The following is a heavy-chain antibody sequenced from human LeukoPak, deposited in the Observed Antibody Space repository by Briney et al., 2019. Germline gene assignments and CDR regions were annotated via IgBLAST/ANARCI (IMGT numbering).Heavy chain of an antibody. CDR1: GFTFSSYA. CDR3: AKDLGIVYSNYKDY. J-gene: IGHJ4*02. V-gene: IGHV3-23*01. CDR2: ISGSGGST. D-gene: IGHD4-11*01. Sequence: PGGSLRLSCAASGFTFSSYAMSWVRQAPGKGLEWVSAISGSGGSTYYADSVKGRFTISRDNSKNTLYLQMNSLRAEDTAVYYCAKDLGIVYSNYKDYWGQGTLVTVSS.